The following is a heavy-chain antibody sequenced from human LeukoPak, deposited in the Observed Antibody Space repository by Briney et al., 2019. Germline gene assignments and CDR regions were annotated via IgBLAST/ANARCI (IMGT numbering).Heavy chain of an antibody. CDR1: GFTFSSYW. D-gene: IGHD3-3*01. J-gene: IGHJ5*02. Sequence: GGSLRHSCAASGFTFSSYWMHWVRQAPGKGLVWVSRINSDGSSTSYADSVKGRFTISRDNAKNTLYLQMNSLRAEDTAVYYCAKGSYDFWSGYYSSWGQGTLVTVSS. CDR3: AKGSYDFWSGYYSS. CDR2: INSDGSST. V-gene: IGHV3-74*01.